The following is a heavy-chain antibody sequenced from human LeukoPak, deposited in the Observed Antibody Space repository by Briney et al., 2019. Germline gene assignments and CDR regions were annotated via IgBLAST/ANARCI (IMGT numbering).Heavy chain of an antibody. J-gene: IGHJ3*02. Sequence: ASVKVSCKASGYTFTSYYMHWVRQAPGQGLEWMGGIIPIFGTANYAQKFQGRVTMTRDMSTSTVYMELSSLRSEDTAVYYCARAMTGTRPGAFDIWGQGTMVTVSS. CDR1: GYTFTSYY. CDR3: ARAMTGTRPGAFDI. CDR2: IIPIFGTA. D-gene: IGHD1-7*01. V-gene: IGHV1-46*01.